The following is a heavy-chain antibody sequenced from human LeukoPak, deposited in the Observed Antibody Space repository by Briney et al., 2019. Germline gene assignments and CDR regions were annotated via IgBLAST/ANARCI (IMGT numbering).Heavy chain of an antibody. CDR2: IHYSGST. CDR1: GGSISSGGYY. Sequence: SETLSLTCTVSGGSISSGGYYWSWIRQHPGKGLEWIGYIHYSGSTYYNPSLKSRVTISVDTSKNQFSLKLSSVTAADTAVYYCARDLVGYGGNLGHAFDIWGQGTMVTVSS. D-gene: IGHD4-23*01. CDR3: ARDLVGYGGNLGHAFDI. V-gene: IGHV4-31*03. J-gene: IGHJ3*02.